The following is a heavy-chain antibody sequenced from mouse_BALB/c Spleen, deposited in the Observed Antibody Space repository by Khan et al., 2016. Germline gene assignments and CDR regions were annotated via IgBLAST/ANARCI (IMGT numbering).Heavy chain of an antibody. V-gene: IGHV11-2*02. D-gene: IGHD1-3*01. J-gene: IGHJ1*01. CDR3: MGCKCDYWYCDV. CDR2: INSDGSAI. Sequence: EVQLVETGGGLVQPGGSRGLSCEGSGFTFSGFWMSWVRQTPGKTLEWIGDINSDGSAINYAPSIKDRFTIFRDTDKRSLYLQVSNVGAEGTATYICMGCKCDYWYCDVRGAGTTVTVSS. CDR1: GFTFSGFW.